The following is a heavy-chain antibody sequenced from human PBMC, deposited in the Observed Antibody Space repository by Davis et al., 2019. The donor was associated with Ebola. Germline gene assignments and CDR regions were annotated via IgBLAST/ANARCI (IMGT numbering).Heavy chain of an antibody. J-gene: IGHJ4*02. CDR3: ARDAFSLSRYDTEDH. CDR1: GFTFYRYE. Sequence: GESLKISCAASGFTFYRYEMNWVRQAPGKGLEWVSYISGSATSTFYADSVKGRFTISRDNARDSLYLQMDSLRVEDTAIYYCARDAFSLSRYDTEDHRRQGTLVTVSS. CDR2: ISGSATST. D-gene: IGHD3-9*01. V-gene: IGHV3-48*03.